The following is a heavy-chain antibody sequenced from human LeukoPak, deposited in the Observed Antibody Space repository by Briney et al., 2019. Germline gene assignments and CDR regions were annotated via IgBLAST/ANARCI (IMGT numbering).Heavy chain of an antibody. CDR2: IRPYNGDT. D-gene: IGHD4-17*01. CDR1: GYTFTNYG. CDR3: ARTGPYSDVYYVDH. J-gene: IGHJ4*02. Sequence: ASVTVSCTTSGYTFTNYGLIWVRQAPGQGLEYMGWIRPYNGDTNYPQKFQGRVTLTTDTSTRTVYMDLRSLRSDDTALYYCARTGPYSDVYYVDHWGQGTLVTVSS. V-gene: IGHV1-18*01.